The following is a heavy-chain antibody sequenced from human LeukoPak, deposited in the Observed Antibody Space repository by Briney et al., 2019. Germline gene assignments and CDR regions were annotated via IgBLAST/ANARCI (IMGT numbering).Heavy chain of an antibody. CDR2: IWYDGTKK. CDR1: GFTFSSYG. V-gene: IGHV3-33*01. Sequence: GGSLRLSCAASGFTFSSYGIHWVRQAPGKGLEWVAIIWYDGTKKYYADSVRGRFTISRDNSKNTLYLQMTSLRAEDTAVYYCARDLHSSGWHVGSAGYWGQGTLVTVSS. D-gene: IGHD6-19*01. CDR3: ARDLHSSGWHVGSAGY. J-gene: IGHJ4*02.